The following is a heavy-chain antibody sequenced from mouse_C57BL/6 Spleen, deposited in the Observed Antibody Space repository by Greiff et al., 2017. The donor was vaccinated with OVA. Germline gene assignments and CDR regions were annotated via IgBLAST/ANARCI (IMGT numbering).Heavy chain of an antibody. CDR1: GFTFSDYG. J-gene: IGHJ2*01. CDR3: ARPVTTVVPYFDY. D-gene: IGHD1-1*01. Sequence: VKLVESGGGLVKPGGSLKLSCAASGFTFSDYGMHWVRQAPEKGLEWVAYISSGSSTIYYADTVKGRFTISRDNAKNTLFLQMTSLRSEDTAMYYCARPVTTVVPYFDYWGQGTTLTVSS. CDR2: ISSGSSTI. V-gene: IGHV5-17*01.